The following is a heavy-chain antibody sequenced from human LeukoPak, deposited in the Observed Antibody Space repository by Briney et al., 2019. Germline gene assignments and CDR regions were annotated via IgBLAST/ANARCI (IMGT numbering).Heavy chain of an antibody. CDR2: ISAYNGYT. Sequence: GASVKVSCKASGYTFTSYGISWVRQAPGQGLEWMGWISAYNGYTKSAQNLQGRVTMTTDTSTSTAYMELRSLRSDDTAVYYCARNDSSAYDYWGQGTLVTVCS. CDR3: ARNDSSAYDY. CDR1: GYTFTSYG. J-gene: IGHJ4*02. V-gene: IGHV1-18*01. D-gene: IGHD2-15*01.